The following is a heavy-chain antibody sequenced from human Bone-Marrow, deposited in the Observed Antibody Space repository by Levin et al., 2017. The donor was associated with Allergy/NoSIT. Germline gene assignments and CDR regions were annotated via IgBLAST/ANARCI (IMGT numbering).Heavy chain of an antibody. D-gene: IGHD6-19*01. J-gene: IGHJ4*02. CDR2: ISYDGSNK. V-gene: IGHV3-30*18. CDR1: GFTFSSYG. CDR3: AKGLPSQEIAVAGTPIWY. Sequence: GGSLRLSCAASGFTFSSYGMHWVRQAPGKGLEWVAVISYDGSNKYYADSVKGRFTISRDNSKNTLYLQMNSLRAEDTAVYYCAKGLPSQEIAVAGTPIWYWGQGTLVTVSS.